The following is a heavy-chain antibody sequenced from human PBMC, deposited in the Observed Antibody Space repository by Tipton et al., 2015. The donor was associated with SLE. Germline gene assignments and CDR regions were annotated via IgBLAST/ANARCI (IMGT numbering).Heavy chain of an antibody. CDR1: GFTFSSYS. Sequence: SLRLSCAASGFTFSSYSMNWVRQAPGKGLEWVSSISSSSSYIYYADSVKGRFTISRDNAKNSLYLQMNSLRAEDTAVYYCARDNYYDFWSGYSQYNWFDPWGQGTLVTVSS. J-gene: IGHJ5*02. CDR2: ISSSSSYI. CDR3: ARDNYYDFWSGYSQYNWFDP. D-gene: IGHD3-3*01. V-gene: IGHV3-21*01.